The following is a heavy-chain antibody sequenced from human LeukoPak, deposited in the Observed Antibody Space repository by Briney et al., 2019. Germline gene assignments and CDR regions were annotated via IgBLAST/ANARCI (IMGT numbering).Heavy chain of an antibody. CDR2: INPNSGGT. V-gene: IGHV1-2*02. Sequence: ASVKVSCKASGYTFTGYYMHWVRQAPGQGLEWMGWINPNSGGTNYAQKFQGRVTMTRDTSISTAYMELSRLRSDDTAVYYCARPLLVGVTTVFDPWGQGTRVTVSS. CDR1: GYTFTGYY. D-gene: IGHD4-17*01. CDR3: ARPLLVGVTTVFDP. J-gene: IGHJ5*02.